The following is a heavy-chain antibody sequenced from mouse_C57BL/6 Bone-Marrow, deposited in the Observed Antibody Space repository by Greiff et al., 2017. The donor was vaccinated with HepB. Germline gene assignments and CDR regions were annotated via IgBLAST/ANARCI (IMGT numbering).Heavy chain of an antibody. Sequence: QVQLQQSGAELARPGASVKMSCKASGYTFTSYTMHWVKQRPGQGLEWIGYINPSSGYTKYNQKFKDKATLTADKSSSTAYMQLSSLTSEDSAVYYCARSQGGNYYGSSYGYWGQGTTLTVSS. CDR3: ARSQGGNYYGSSYGY. J-gene: IGHJ2*01. CDR1: GYTFTSYT. D-gene: IGHD1-1*01. V-gene: IGHV1-4*01. CDR2: INPSSGYT.